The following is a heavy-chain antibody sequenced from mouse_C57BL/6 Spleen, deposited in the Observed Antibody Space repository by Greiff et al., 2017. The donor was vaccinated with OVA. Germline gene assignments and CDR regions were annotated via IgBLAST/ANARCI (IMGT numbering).Heavy chain of an antibody. CDR2: ISSGGSYT. D-gene: IGHD3-2*02. Sequence: EVQRVESGGDLVKPGGSLKLSCAASGFTFSSYGMSWVRQTPDKRLEWVATISSGGSYTYYPDSVKGRFTISRDNAKNTLYLQMSSLKSEDTAMYYCARQDSSGYVDYWGQGTTLTVSS. CDR3: ARQDSSGYVDY. CDR1: GFTFSSYG. J-gene: IGHJ2*01. V-gene: IGHV5-6*01.